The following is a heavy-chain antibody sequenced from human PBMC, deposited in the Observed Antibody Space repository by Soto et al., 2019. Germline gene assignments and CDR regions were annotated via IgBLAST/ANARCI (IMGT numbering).Heavy chain of an antibody. Sequence: QVQLVQSGAEVKKPGSSVKVSCKASGGTFSSYTISWVRQAPGQGLEWMGRIIPILGIANYAQKFQGRVTLTADKSTSTAYMELSSLRSEDTAVYYCAGRKRYSSSSRVDYWGQGTLVTVSS. J-gene: IGHJ4*02. D-gene: IGHD6-6*01. V-gene: IGHV1-69*02. CDR3: AGRKRYSSSSRVDY. CDR1: GGTFSSYT. CDR2: IIPILGIA.